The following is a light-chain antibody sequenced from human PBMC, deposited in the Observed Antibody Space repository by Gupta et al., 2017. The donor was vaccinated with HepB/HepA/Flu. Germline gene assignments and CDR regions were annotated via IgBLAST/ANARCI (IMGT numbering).Light chain of an antibody. V-gene: IGLV1-47*01. Sequence: QSSVPQPPSASGTPGQRLTISCSGSSSNIGNKHVHWYQQLPGTAPKLLIYRSNQRPSRGPDRFAGSRSGTSASLAISGLRSDDEADYFCAVWDDSLSGVVFGGGTKVTVL. CDR1: SSNIGNKH. CDR3: AVWDDSLSGVV. J-gene: IGLJ2*01. CDR2: RSN.